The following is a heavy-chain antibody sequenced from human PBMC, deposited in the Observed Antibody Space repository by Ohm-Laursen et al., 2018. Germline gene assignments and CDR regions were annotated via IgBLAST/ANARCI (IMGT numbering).Heavy chain of an antibody. J-gene: IGHJ5*02. CDR3: AKSVVYYDFWSGYSA. D-gene: IGHD3-3*01. V-gene: IGHV3-30*18. CDR1: GFTFSSYG. Sequence: SLRLSCAASGFTFSSYGMHWVRQAPGKGLEWVAVISYDGSNKYYADSVKGRFTISRDNSKNTLYLQMNSLRAEDTAVHYCAKSVVYYDFWSGYSAWGQGTLVTVSS. CDR2: ISYDGSNK.